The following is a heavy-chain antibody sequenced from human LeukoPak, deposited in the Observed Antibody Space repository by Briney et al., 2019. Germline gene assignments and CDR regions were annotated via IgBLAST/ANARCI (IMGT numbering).Heavy chain of an antibody. CDR3: ATPVPHGTSGYYYRFDY. J-gene: IGHJ4*02. CDR2: INPNSGGT. CDR1: GYTFTGYY. Sequence: ASVKVSCKASGYTFTGYYMHWVRQAPGQGLEWMGWINPNSGGTNYAQKFQGRVTMTEDTSTDTVYMELNSLISDDTAVYYCATPVPHGTSGYYYRFDYWGQGTLVTVSS. V-gene: IGHV1-2*02. D-gene: IGHD3-22*01.